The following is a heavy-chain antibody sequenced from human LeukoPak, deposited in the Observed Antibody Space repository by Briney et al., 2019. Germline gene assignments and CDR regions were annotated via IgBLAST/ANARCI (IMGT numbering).Heavy chain of an antibody. CDR1: GFTFSSYE. D-gene: IGHD3-22*01. CDR3: ARAGNYYDSSGYYF. J-gene: IGHJ4*02. CDR2: ISSSGSPI. V-gene: IGHV3-48*03. Sequence: PGGSLRLSCAASGFTFSSYEMNWVRQAPGKGLEWVSYISSSGSPIYYADSVKGRFTISRDNAKNSLYLQMNSLRAEDTAVYYCARAGNYYDSSGYYFWGQGTLVTVSS.